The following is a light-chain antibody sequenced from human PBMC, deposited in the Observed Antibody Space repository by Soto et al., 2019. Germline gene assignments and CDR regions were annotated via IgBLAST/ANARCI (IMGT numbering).Light chain of an antibody. CDR1: SSDVGGYNY. V-gene: IGLV2-11*01. J-gene: IGLJ2*01. Sequence: QSALTQPRSVSGSPGQSVTIYCTGTSSDVGGYNYVSWYQQHPGKAPKLMIYDVSKRPSGVPDRFSGSKSGNTASLTISGLQAEEEADYYCCSYAGSVVFGGGTKLTVL. CDR2: DVS. CDR3: CSYAGSVV.